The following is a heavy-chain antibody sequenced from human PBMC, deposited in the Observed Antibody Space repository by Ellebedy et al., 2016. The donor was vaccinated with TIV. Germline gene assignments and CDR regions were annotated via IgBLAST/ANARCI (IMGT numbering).Heavy chain of an antibody. J-gene: IGHJ3*02. CDR1: GFTFSSYW. V-gene: IGHV3-74*01. D-gene: IGHD2-2*01. CDR3: ARGSDDIVVVPAALDAFDI. CDR2: INSDGSST. Sequence: GGSLRLSXAASGFTFSSYWMHWVRQAPGKGLVWVSRINSDGSSTSYADSVKGRFTISRDNAKNTLYLQMNSLRAEDTAVYYCARGSDDIVVVPAALDAFDIWGQGTMVTVSS.